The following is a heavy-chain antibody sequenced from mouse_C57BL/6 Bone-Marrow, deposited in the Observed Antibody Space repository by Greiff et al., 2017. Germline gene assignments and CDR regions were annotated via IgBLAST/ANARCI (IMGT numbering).Heavy chain of an antibody. V-gene: IGHV1-55*01. J-gene: IGHJ4*01. CDR3: ARRGLLRLLSAMDY. D-gene: IGHD2-3*01. CDR2: IYPGSGST. Sequence: VQLQQPGAELVRPGASVKMSCKASGYTFTSYWITWVKQRPGQGLEWIGEIYPGSGSTNYNEKFKSKATLTVDTSSSTAYMQLSSLTSEDSAVYYCARRGLLRLLSAMDYWGQGTSVTVSS. CDR1: GYTFTSYW.